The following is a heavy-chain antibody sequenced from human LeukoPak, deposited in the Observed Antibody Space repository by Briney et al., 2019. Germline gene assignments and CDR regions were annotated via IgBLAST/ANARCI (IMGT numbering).Heavy chain of an antibody. CDR3: ARERYTVTTRTYYFDY. CDR2: ISYDGSNK. CDR1: GFTFSDYG. D-gene: IGHD4-17*01. J-gene: IGHJ4*02. Sequence: GRSLRLSCAASGFTFSDYGIHWVRQAPGKGLEWVAVISYDGSNKYYADSVKGRFTISRDNSKNTLYLQMNSLRAEDTAVYYCARERYTVTTRTYYFDYWGQGTLVTVSS. V-gene: IGHV3-30*19.